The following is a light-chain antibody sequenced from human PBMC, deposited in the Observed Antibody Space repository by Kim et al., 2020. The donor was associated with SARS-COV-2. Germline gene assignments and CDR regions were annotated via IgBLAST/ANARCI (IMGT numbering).Light chain of an antibody. CDR1: QSVSSSY. CDR3: QQYGSSYTT. CDR2: GAS. J-gene: IGKJ1*01. Sequence: EIVLTQSPGTLSLSPGERVTLSCRASQSVSSSYLAWYQQKPGQAPRLLIYGASSRATAIPDRFSGSVSGTDFTLTISRVEPEDFAVYYCQQYGSSYTTFGQGTKVDIK. V-gene: IGKV3-20*01.